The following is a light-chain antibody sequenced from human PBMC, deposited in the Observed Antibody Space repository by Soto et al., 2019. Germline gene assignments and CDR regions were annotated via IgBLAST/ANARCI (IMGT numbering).Light chain of an antibody. CDR2: KAS. V-gene: IGKV1-5*03. J-gene: IGKJ5*01. Sequence: DIQMTQSRSTVSVSVGDRVTITCRASQTISSWLAWYQQKPGKAPKLLIYKASTLKSGVPSRFSGSGSGTDFTLTISSLQPEDFATYYCLQDYNYPITFGQGTRLEIK. CDR1: QTISSW. CDR3: LQDYNYPIT.